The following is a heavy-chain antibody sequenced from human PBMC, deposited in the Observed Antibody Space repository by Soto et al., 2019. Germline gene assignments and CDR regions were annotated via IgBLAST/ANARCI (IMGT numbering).Heavy chain of an antibody. CDR2: IYYSGST. V-gene: IGHV4-39*01. CDR3: ARLRDSSGYYYWYFDL. Sequence: QLQLQESGPGLVKPSETLSLTCTVSGGSISSSSYYWGWIRQPPGKGLEWIGSIYYSGSTYYNPSLKSRVTISVDTSKNQFSLKLSSVTAADTAVYYCARLRDSSGYYYWYFDLWGRGTLVTVSS. CDR1: GGSISSSSYY. D-gene: IGHD3-22*01. J-gene: IGHJ2*01.